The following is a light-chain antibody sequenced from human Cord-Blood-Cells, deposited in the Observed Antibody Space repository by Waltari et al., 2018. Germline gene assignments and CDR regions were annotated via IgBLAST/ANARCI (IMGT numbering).Light chain of an antibody. CDR1: QSVSSN. CDR2: GAS. CDR3: QQYNNWPLT. V-gene: IGKV3-15*01. Sequence: IVMTQSPATLSVSPGERATPSCRASQSVSSNLAWYQQRAGQAPRLLIYGASTRAPGIPARFSGSGSGTEFTLTISSLQSEDFAVYYCQQYNNWPLTFGGGTKVEIK. J-gene: IGKJ4*01.